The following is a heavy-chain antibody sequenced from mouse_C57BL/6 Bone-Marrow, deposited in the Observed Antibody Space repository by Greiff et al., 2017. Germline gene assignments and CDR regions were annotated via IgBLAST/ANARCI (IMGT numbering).Heavy chain of an antibody. J-gene: IGHJ3*02. V-gene: IGHV14-4*01. CDR3: TTGGY. Sequence: VQLQQSGAELVRPGASVKLSCTASGFNIKDDYMHWVKQRPEQGLEWIGWIDPENGDTEYASKFQGKATITADTSSNTAYLQLSSRASEDTAGYYCTTGGYWGQGTLVTVSA. CDR1: GFNIKDDY. CDR2: IDPENGDT.